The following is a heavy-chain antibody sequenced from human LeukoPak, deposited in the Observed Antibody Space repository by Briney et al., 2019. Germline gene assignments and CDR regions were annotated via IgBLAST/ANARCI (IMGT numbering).Heavy chain of an antibody. J-gene: IGHJ6*03. CDR3: ARVFDSGSQAYFYYMDV. CDR1: GYTFSIYG. V-gene: IGHV1-18*01. Sequence: ASVKVSCKASGYTFSIYGFSWVRQAPGQGLEWMGWISAYNGNTNYAQKFQGRVTMTTDTSTSTAHMELRSLRSDDTAVYYCARVFDSGSQAYFYYMDVWGKGTTVTIFS. D-gene: IGHD3-10*01. CDR2: ISAYNGNT.